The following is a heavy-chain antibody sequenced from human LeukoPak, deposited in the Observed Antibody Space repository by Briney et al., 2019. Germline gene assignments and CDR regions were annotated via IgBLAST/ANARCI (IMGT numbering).Heavy chain of an antibody. J-gene: IGHJ5*02. V-gene: IGHV4-4*07. D-gene: IGHD1-1*01. Sequence: SETPSLTCTVSGGSISNYYWSWIRQPAGKGLEWIGRFYTSGRTIYNPSLKSRVTISGDKSKNQFSLNLSSVTAADTAVYYCARDWNWFDPWGQGTLVTVSS. CDR1: GGSISNYY. CDR2: FYTSGRT. CDR3: ARDWNWFDP.